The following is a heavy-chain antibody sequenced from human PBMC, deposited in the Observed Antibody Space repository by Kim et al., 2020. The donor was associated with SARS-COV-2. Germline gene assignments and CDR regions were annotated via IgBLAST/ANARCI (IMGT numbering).Heavy chain of an antibody. J-gene: IGHJ6*03. CDR1: GYTFTSYD. Sequence: ASVKVSCKASGYTFTSYDINWVRQATGQGLEWMGWMNPNSGNTGYAQKFQGRVTMTRNTSISTAYMELSSMRSEDTAVYYCARGNDILTGYPYSFYYYYYMAVWGKGTTVTVSS. D-gene: IGHD3-9*01. V-gene: IGHV1-8*01. CDR2: MNPNSGNT. CDR3: ARGNDILTGYPYSFYYYYYMAV.